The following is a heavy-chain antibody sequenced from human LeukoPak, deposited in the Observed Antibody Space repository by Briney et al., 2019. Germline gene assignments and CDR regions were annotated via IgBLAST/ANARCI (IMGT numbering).Heavy chain of an antibody. CDR3: ARVEEGYGSGRRENYYYYYMDV. Sequence: SETLSLTCTVSGGSISSYYWTWIRQPPGKGLEWIGYIHYTGSTNYNRSLRSRVTISVDTSKNQFSLKLSSVTAADTAVYYCARVEEGYGSGRRENYYYYYMDVWGKGTTVTISS. J-gene: IGHJ6*03. CDR1: GGSISSYY. V-gene: IGHV4-59*01. CDR2: IHYTGST. D-gene: IGHD3-10*01.